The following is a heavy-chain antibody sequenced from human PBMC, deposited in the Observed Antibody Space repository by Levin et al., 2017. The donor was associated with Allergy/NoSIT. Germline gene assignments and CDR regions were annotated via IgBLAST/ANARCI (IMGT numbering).Heavy chain of an antibody. Sequence: PSQTLSLTCAVYGGSFRGYYWSWIRQPPGKGLEWIGEINHSGSTNYNPSLKSRVTISVDTSKNQFSLKLSSVTAADTAVYYCASGTSGNPSLYYFDYWGQGTLVTVSS. V-gene: IGHV4-34*01. CDR3: ASGTSGNPSLYYFDY. J-gene: IGHJ4*02. D-gene: IGHD3-10*01. CDR2: INHSGST. CDR1: GGSFRGYY.